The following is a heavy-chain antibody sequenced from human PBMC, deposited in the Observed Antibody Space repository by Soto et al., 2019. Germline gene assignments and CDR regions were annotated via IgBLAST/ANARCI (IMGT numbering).Heavy chain of an antibody. V-gene: IGHV1-69*02. CDR1: GGTFSSYT. Sequence: QVQLVQSGAEVKKPGSSVKVSCKASGGTFSSYTISWVRQAPGQGLEWMGRIIPILGIANYAQKFQGRVSITADKSTSTAYMELSILRSEDTAVYYCARGPQWLVLGDYWGQGTLVTVSS. CDR3: ARGPQWLVLGDY. CDR2: IIPILGIA. J-gene: IGHJ4*02. D-gene: IGHD6-19*01.